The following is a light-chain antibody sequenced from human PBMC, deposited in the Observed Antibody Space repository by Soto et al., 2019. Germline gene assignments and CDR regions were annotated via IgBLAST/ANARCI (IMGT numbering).Light chain of an antibody. CDR2: GAS. CDR1: QTVNSN. CDR3: QQSNNWPPLT. J-gene: IGKJ4*01. V-gene: IGKV3D-15*01. Sequence: EIVMTQSPATLSVSPGERATLSCRASQTVNSNLAWYQKKPGQAPRLLIYGASTRAPGIPARFSGSGSGTEFTLTISSLQSEDFAVYYCQQSNNWPPLTFGGGTKVEIK.